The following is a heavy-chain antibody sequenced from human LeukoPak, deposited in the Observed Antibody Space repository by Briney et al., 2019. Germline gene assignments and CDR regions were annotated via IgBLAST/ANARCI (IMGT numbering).Heavy chain of an antibody. Sequence: PSQTLSLTCTVSGGSISSGDYYWSWIRQPPGKGLEWIGYIYYSGSTYYNPSLKSRVTISVDTSKNQFSLKLSSVTAADTAVYYCARDSHYARPFDPWGQRTLVTVSS. CDR2: IYYSGST. J-gene: IGHJ5*02. CDR3: ARDSHYARPFDP. D-gene: IGHD2-2*01. CDR1: GGSISSGDYY. V-gene: IGHV4-30-4*01.